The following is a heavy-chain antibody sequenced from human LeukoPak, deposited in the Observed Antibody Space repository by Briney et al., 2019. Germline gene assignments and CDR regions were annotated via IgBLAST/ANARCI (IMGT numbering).Heavy chain of an antibody. D-gene: IGHD3-10*01. J-gene: IGHJ3*02. CDR3: ARDDITMVRGVYDAFDI. CDR1: GFTFSSYV. CDR2: ISGSGGST. V-gene: IGHV3-23*01. Sequence: GGSLRLSCAASGFTFSSYVMTWVRQAPGKGLEWVSAISGSGGSTYYADSVKGRFTISRDNAKNSLYLQMNSLRAEDTAVYYCARDDITMVRGVYDAFDIWGQGTMVTVSS.